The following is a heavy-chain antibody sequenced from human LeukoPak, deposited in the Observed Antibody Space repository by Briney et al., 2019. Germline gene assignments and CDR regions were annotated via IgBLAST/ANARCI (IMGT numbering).Heavy chain of an antibody. D-gene: IGHD3-22*01. J-gene: IGHJ4*02. CDR1: GFTFNTYS. Sequence: AGGSLRLSCEASGFTFNTYSMNWARQAPGKGLEWVSSIDSSGGYMFYADSVKGRFIISRDNAKDSLYLQMNSLRAEDTAVYYCAKNSGGVYYYDSSGLAFDYWGQGTLVTVSS. CDR3: AKNSGGVYYYDSSGLAFDY. V-gene: IGHV3-21*04. CDR2: IDSSGGYM.